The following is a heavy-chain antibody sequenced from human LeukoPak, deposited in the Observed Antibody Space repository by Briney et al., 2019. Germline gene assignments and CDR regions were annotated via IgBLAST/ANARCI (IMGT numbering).Heavy chain of an antibody. D-gene: IGHD6-19*01. CDR2: IYYSGST. Sequence: SETLSLTCAVSGGSISSGGYSWSWIRQPPGKGLEWLEYIYYSGSTNYNPSLKSRVTISVDTSKNQFSLKLSSVTAADTAVYYCASLGYSSGWYGRFDPWGQGTLVTVSS. CDR1: GGSISSGGYS. CDR3: ASLGYSSGWYGRFDP. J-gene: IGHJ5*02. V-gene: IGHV4-61*08.